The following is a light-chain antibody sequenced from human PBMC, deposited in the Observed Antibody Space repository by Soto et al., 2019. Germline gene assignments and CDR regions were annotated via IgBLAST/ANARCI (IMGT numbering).Light chain of an antibody. J-gene: IGKJ2*01. Sequence: EIVLTQSPGTLSLSPGERATLSCRASQSVDSSYLAWYQQKPGQAPRLLIYGASSRATGIPDRFGGTGSGTEFTLTISSLQSEDFAVYYCQQYNNWPHTFGQGTKVDIK. CDR2: GAS. CDR1: QSVDSSY. V-gene: IGKV3-20*01. CDR3: QQYNNWPHT.